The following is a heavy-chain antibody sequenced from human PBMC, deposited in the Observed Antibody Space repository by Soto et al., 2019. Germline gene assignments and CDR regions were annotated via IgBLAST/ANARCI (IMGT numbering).Heavy chain of an antibody. CDR1: GYIFTSYG. V-gene: IGHV1-18*01. J-gene: IGHJ4*02. Sequence: QVQLVQSGAEVKKPGASVKVSCKASGYIFTSYGISWVRQAPGQGLEWMGWISAYNGNTNYAQMLQGRVTMTTDTTTSTAYMDLRSLRSDDTAVYYCERARTVLLPLDYCGQGTLLTVSS. CDR2: ISAYNGNT. CDR3: ERARTVLLPLDY. D-gene: IGHD2-15*01.